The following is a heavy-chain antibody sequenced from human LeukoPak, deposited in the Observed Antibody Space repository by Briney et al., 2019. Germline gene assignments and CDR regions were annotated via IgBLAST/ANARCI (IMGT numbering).Heavy chain of an antibody. CDR2: ISYDGSNK. CDR1: GFTFSSYG. Sequence: QTGGSLRLSCAASGFTFSSYGMHWVRQAPGKGLEWVAVISYDGSNKYYADSVKGRFTISRDNSKNTLYLQMNSLRGEDTAVYYCARAYYGSGVVNAFDIWGQGTMVTVSS. D-gene: IGHD3-10*01. J-gene: IGHJ3*02. V-gene: IGHV3-30*03. CDR3: ARAYYGSGVVNAFDI.